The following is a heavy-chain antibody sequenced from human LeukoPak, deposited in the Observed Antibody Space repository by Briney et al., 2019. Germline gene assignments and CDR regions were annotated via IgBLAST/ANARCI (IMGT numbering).Heavy chain of an antibody. CDR3: AKGGVVGTRYYFDS. Sequence: GGSLRLSCAASGFSFSYYWMSWVRQAPGKGLEWVANTKEDGSGSSYVDSVKGRFTISRDNAKNSLYLQMNSLRAEDTAVYYCAKGGVVGTRYYFDSCGQGTLVTVSS. J-gene: IGHJ4*02. CDR1: GFSFSYYW. D-gene: IGHD2-15*01. CDR2: TKEDGSGS. V-gene: IGHV3-7*01.